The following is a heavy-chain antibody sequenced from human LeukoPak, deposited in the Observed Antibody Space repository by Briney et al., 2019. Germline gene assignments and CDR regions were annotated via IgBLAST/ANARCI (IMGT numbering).Heavy chain of an antibody. Sequence: GSLRLSCAASEFTFSSYDMHWVGQAPGKGLEWVSAIGTAGDTYYPGSVKGRFTISRENAKNSSYLQMTSLRAGDTAVYYCARQGWYYDSSGYYSYFDYWGQGTLVTVSS. J-gene: IGHJ4*02. D-gene: IGHD3-22*01. CDR3: ARQGWYYDSSGYYSYFDY. V-gene: IGHV3-13*01. CDR1: EFTFSSYD. CDR2: IGTAGDT.